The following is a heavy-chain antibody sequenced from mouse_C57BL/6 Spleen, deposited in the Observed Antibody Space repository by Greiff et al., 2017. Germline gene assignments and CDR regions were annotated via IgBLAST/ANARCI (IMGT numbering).Heavy chain of an antibody. V-gene: IGHV1-15*01. Sequence: VKLMESGAELVRPGASVTLSCKASGYTFTDYEMHWVKQTPVHGLEWIGAIDPETGGTAYNQKFKGKAILTADKSSSTAYMELRSLTSEDSAVYYCTRIITTVVADLDYWGQGTTLTVSS. CDR2: IDPETGGT. CDR3: TRIITTVVADLDY. CDR1: GYTFTDYE. J-gene: IGHJ2*01. D-gene: IGHD1-1*01.